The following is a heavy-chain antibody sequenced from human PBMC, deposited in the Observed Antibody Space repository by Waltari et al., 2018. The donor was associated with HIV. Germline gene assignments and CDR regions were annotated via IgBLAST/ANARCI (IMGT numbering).Heavy chain of an antibody. D-gene: IGHD2-2*01. Sequence: QVQLVQSGAEVKKPGASVKVSCKASGYTFSTYAINWVRQATGQGLEWMGWRNPNSGNTGEAKNCQGRVNMTRNSSIRTAYMELSSLRSDDTAVYYCSRGLHCTATSCLLYHGMDVWGQGTAVSVSS. J-gene: IGHJ6*02. CDR3: SRGLHCTATSCLLYHGMDV. CDR1: GYTFSTYA. V-gene: IGHV1-8*01. CDR2: RNPNSGNT.